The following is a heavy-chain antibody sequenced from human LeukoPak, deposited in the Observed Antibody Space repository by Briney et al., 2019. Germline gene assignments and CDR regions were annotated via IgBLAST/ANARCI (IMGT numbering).Heavy chain of an antibody. CDR3: ATGPIVGSITLYDY. D-gene: IGHD3-3*01. Sequence: ASVKASCKASGYTFTGYSIHWVRQAPGQGLEWMGWINPNSGGTKYAQKFQGRVTMTRDTSISTAYMEPSSLRSDDTAFYYCATGPIVGSITLYDYWGQGTLVTVSS. CDR1: GYTFTGYS. CDR2: INPNSGGT. J-gene: IGHJ4*02. V-gene: IGHV1-2*02.